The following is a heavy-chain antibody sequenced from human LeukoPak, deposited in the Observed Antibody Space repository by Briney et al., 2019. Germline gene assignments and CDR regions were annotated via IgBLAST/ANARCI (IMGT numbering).Heavy chain of an antibody. CDR2: ITSISDGT. V-gene: IGHV3-23*01. J-gene: IGHJ5*01. CDR1: GFTFNIYA. D-gene: IGHD3-10*01. CDR3: VKDRPNYFGWNGHYYTRNGDS. Sequence: GGSLRLSCAASGFTFNIYAMSWVRQAPGEGLEWVSSITSISDGTFYADSVKGRFTISRDNSKSTLYLQMNSLRAEDTALYDCVKDRPNYFGWNGHYYTRNGDSWGQGTLVTVSS.